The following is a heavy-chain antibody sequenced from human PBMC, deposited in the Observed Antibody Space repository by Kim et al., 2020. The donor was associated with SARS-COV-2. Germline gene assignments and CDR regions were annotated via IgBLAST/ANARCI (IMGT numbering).Heavy chain of an antibody. CDR3: ARPLWFGELSTIYGLDV. D-gene: IGHD3-10*01. CDR1: GYTFTNYA. J-gene: IGHJ6*02. V-gene: IGHV1-3*01. Sequence: ASVKVSCKASGYTFTNYALHWVRQAPGQRLEWMGWINAGSGNTRYSQKFQGRINITTDTSASTAYMELSSLRSEDTGVYYCARPLWFGELSTIYGLDVWG. CDR2: INAGSGNT.